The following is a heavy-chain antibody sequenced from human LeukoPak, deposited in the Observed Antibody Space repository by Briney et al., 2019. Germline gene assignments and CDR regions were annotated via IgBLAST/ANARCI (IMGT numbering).Heavy chain of an antibody. CDR2: IYYSGST. D-gene: IGHD1-26*01. CDR1: GGSISSYY. V-gene: IGHV4-59*01. CDR3: AREGGYPPYYFDY. J-gene: IGHJ4*02. Sequence: SETLSLTCTVSGGSISSYYWSWIRQPPGKGLEWIGYIYYSGSTNYNPSLKSRVTISVDTSKNQFSLKLSSVTAADTAVYYCAREGGYPPYYFDYWGQGTLVTVSS.